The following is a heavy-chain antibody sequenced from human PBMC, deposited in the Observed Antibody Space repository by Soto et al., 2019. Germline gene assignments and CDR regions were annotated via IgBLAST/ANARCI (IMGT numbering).Heavy chain of an antibody. J-gene: IGHJ6*02. CDR1: GGPISSYY. D-gene: IGHD6-13*01. V-gene: IGHV4-59*01. Sequence: SETLSLTCTVSGGPISSYYWSWIRQPPGKGLEWIGYIYYSGSTNYNPSLKSRVTISVDTSKNQFSLKLSSVTAADTAVYYCARARSSRSYYYGMDVWGQGTTVTVSS. CDR2: IYYSGST. CDR3: ARARSSRSYYYGMDV.